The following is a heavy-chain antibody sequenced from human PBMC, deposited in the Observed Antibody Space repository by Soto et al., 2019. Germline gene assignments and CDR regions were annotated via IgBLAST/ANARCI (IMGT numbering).Heavy chain of an antibody. Sequence: QVQLQESGPGLVKPSQTLSLTCSVSGVSISSGGYYWSWIRQHPGKGLEWIGYLYYSESTYYNPSHTSRVTISVDTSKNQFSLKLRSVTAADTAVYYCARAAGTTDYYYGLDVWGQGTTVTVSS. CDR1: GVSISSGGYY. J-gene: IGHJ6*02. CDR2: LYYSEST. D-gene: IGHD1-7*01. V-gene: IGHV4-31*03. CDR3: ARAAGTTDYYYGLDV.